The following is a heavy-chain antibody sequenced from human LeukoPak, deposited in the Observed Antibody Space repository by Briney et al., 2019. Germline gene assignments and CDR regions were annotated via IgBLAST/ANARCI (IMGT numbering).Heavy chain of an antibody. V-gene: IGHV3-49*04. J-gene: IGHJ4*02. CDR1: GFTFGDYA. CDR2: IRSKAYSGTT. CDR3: TREGRGSDAFDY. Sequence: PGRSLRLSCTTSGFTFGDYAMSWVRQAPGKGLEWVGFIRSKAYSGTTEYAASVKGRFTISRDDSRRIVYLQMNSLKTEDTAVYYCTREGRGSDAFDYWGQGTLVTVSS. D-gene: IGHD3-16*01.